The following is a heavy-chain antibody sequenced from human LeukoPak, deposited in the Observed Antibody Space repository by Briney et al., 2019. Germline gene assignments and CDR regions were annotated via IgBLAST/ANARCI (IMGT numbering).Heavy chain of an antibody. D-gene: IGHD6-19*01. V-gene: IGHV3-11*01. CDR2: ISSRSSTI. Sequence: PGGSLRLSCAASGFTFSDYYMSWIRQAPGKGLEWVSYISSRSSTIHYADSVKGRFTISRDNVKNSLYLQMNSLRAEDTAVYYCARHLRVAGMLVSSWGQGTLVTVSS. CDR1: GFTFSDYY. CDR3: ARHLRVAGMLVSS. J-gene: IGHJ5*02.